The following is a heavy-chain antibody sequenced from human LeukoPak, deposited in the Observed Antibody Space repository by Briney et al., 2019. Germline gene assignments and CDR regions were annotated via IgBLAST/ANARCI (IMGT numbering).Heavy chain of an antibody. CDR2: INPNSGGT. Sequence: ASVKVSCKASGYTLTGYYMHWVRQAPGQGLEWMGWINPNSGGTNYAQKFQGRVTMTRDTSISTAYMELSRLRSDDTAVYYCATIAAAGTPDPYYFDYWGQGTLVTVSS. CDR3: ATIAAAGTPDPYYFDY. D-gene: IGHD6-13*01. J-gene: IGHJ4*02. CDR1: GYTLTGYY. V-gene: IGHV1-2*02.